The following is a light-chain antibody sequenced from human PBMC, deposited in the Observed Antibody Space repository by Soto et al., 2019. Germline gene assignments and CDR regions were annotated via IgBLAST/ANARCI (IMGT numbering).Light chain of an antibody. CDR1: SSDVGGYNY. CDR2: DVS. V-gene: IGLV2-11*01. Sequence: QSALTQPRSVSGSPGQSVTISCTGTSSDVGGYNYVSWYQQHPGKAPKLMIYDVSKRPSGVPDRFSGSKSGNTASLTISGXXXXXXXDYYCCSYAGSYYVFGTGTKVTVX. J-gene: IGLJ1*01. CDR3: CSYAGSYYV.